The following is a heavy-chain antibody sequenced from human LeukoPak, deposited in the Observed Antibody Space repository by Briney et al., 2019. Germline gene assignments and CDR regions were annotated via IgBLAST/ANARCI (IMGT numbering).Heavy chain of an antibody. Sequence: ASVKVSCKASGYTFTSYDINWVRQATGQGLEWMGWMNPNSGNTGYAQKFQGRVTITRNTSISTAYMELSSLRSEDTAVYYCARPASIAARTNWFDPWGQGTLVTVSS. CDR3: ARPASIAARTNWFDP. J-gene: IGHJ5*02. V-gene: IGHV1-8*01. CDR2: MNPNSGNT. CDR1: GYTFTSYD. D-gene: IGHD6-6*01.